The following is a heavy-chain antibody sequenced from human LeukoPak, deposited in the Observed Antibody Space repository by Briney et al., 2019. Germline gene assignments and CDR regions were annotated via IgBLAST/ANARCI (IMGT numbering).Heavy chain of an antibody. D-gene: IGHD3-10*01. CDR3: ATAIPDMVRYYYYMDV. Sequence: RASVKVSCKVSGYTLTELSMHWVRQAPGKGLEWMGGFDPEDGETIYAQKFQGRVTMTEDTSTDTAYMELSSLRSEDTAVYYCATAIPDMVRYYYYMDVWGKGTTVTVSS. CDR1: GYTLTELS. CDR2: FDPEDGET. V-gene: IGHV1-24*01. J-gene: IGHJ6*03.